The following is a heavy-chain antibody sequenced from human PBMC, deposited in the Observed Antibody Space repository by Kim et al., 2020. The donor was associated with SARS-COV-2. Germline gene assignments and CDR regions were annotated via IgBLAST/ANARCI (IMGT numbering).Heavy chain of an antibody. V-gene: IGHV1-3*01. J-gene: IGHJ4*02. D-gene: IGHD2-15*01. CDR1: GYTFTSYA. Sequence: ASVKVSCKASGYTFTSYAMHWVRQAPGQRLEWMGWINAGNGNTKYSQKFQGRVTITRDTSASTAYMELSSLRSEDTAVYYCAREIRYCSGGSCYFDYWGQGTLVTVSS. CDR2: INAGNGNT. CDR3: AREIRYCSGGSCYFDY.